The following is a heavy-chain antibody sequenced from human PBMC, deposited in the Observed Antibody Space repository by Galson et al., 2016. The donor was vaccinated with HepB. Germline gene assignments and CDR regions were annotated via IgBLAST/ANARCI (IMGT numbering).Heavy chain of an antibody. J-gene: IGHJ4*02. CDR1: GFSLRTTGMR. CDR3: ERVAAGDSDFDF. V-gene: IGHV2-70*04. Sequence: ALVKPTQTLTLTCTFSGFSLRTTGMRVSWIRQPPGKALEWLARIDWDDNKFYITSLKTRVTISKDTSKNQVVLTMTNMDPVDTATYYCERVAAGDSDFDFWGQGTLVTVSS. CDR2: IDWDDNK. D-gene: IGHD2-21*01.